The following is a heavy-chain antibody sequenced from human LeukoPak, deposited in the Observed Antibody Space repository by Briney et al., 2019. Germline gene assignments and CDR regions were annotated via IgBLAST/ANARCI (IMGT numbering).Heavy chain of an antibody. D-gene: IGHD1-26*01. CDR1: GFTFSSYG. CDR2: IRSDGSDK. Sequence: GSLRLSCAASGFTFSSYGIHWVRQAPGKGLEWVAFIRSDGSDKYYADSLKGRFTISRDNSKNTLYLQMTSLRDEDTAVYYCAKERDLVRATYYFGSWGQGTLVTVSS. V-gene: IGHV3-30*02. CDR3: AKERDLVRATYYFGS. J-gene: IGHJ4*02.